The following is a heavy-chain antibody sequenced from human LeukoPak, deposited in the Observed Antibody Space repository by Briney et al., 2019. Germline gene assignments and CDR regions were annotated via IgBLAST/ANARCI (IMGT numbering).Heavy chain of an antibody. CDR3: AESPRGY. V-gene: IGHV3-53*01. Sequence: GGSLRLSCAASGLTVNSNYMNWVRQAPGKGLEWVSVIYKGGSIYYADSVKGRFTISRDNSKNTLYLQMNSLRVEDTAVYFCAESPRGYWGQGTLVTVSS. CDR1: GLTVNSNY. J-gene: IGHJ4*02. CDR2: IYKGGSI.